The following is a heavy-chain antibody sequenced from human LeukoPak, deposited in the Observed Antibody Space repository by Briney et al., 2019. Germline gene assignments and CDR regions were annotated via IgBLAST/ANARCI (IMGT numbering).Heavy chain of an antibody. CDR2: IYYSGST. D-gene: IGHD6-6*01. Sequence: PSETLSLTCTVSGGSISSYYWSWIRQPPGKGLEWIGYIYYSGSTNYNPSLKSRVTISVDTSKNQFSLKLSSVTAADTAVYYCARHRPIPSSSAPWYWGQGTLVTVSS. CDR3: ARHRPIPSSSAPWY. V-gene: IGHV4-59*01. J-gene: IGHJ4*02. CDR1: GGSISSYY.